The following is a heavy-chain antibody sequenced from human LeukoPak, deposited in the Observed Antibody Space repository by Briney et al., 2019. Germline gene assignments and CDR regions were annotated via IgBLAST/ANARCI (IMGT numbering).Heavy chain of an antibody. CDR2: IYYSGST. Sequence: SETLSLTCTVSGGSISSYYWSWIRQPPGKGLEWIGYIYYSGSTNYNPSLKSRVTISVDTSKNQFSLKLSSVTAPDTAVYYCARDGDFWSGPIAFDIWGQGTRVTVSS. CDR1: GGSISSYY. CDR3: ARDGDFWSGPIAFDI. V-gene: IGHV4-59*01. J-gene: IGHJ3*02. D-gene: IGHD3-3*01.